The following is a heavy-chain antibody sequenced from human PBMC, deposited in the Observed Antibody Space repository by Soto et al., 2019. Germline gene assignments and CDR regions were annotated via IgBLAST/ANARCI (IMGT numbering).Heavy chain of an antibody. CDR2: ISTSSSYI. Sequence: EVQLVESGGGLVKPGGSLRLSCAASGFTFSIYTMNWVRQAPGKGLEWVSSISTSSSYIYFADSVKGRFTISRDNARNSLYRQMNSLRAEDTAMYYCARDSGSYRVAATDLDYWGQGTLVTVSA. J-gene: IGHJ4*02. D-gene: IGHD1-26*01. CDR3: ARDSGSYRVAATDLDY. V-gene: IGHV3-21*01. CDR1: GFTFSIYT.